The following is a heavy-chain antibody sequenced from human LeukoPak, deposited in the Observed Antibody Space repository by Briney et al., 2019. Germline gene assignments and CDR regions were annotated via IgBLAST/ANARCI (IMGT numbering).Heavy chain of an antibody. CDR3: ARDRRITMVRGPPAWFDP. D-gene: IGHD3-10*01. J-gene: IGHJ5*02. CDR2: IYYSGST. Sequence: SETLSLTCTVSGGSISSYYWSWIRQPPGKGLEWIGYIYYSGSTNYNPSLKSRVTISVDTSKNQFSLKLSSVTAADTAVYHCARDRRITMVRGPPAWFDPWGQGTLVTVSS. CDR1: GGSISSYY. V-gene: IGHV4-59*01.